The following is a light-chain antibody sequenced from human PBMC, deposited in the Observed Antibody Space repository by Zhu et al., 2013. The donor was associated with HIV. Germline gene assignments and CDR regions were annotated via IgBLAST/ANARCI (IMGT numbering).Light chain of an antibody. CDR3: QKYNRVPYT. Sequence: EIVMTQSTATLSVSPGERATLSCRASQNVRSNLAWYQQKPGQAPRLLIYGASTRATDIPVRFSGSGSGTDFTLTISSLEPEDVATYYCQKYNRVPYTFGQGTKLEIK. CDR2: GAS. CDR1: QNVRSN. V-gene: IGKV3-15*01. J-gene: IGKJ2*01.